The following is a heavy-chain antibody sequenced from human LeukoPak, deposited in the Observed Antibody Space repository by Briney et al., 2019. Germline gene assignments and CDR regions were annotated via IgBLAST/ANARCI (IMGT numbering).Heavy chain of an antibody. CDR3: ATDRSVDTAMVTGVFDP. CDR2: FDPEDGET. CDR1: GYTLTELS. D-gene: IGHD5-18*01. J-gene: IGHJ5*02. Sequence: ASVKVSCKVSGYTLTELSMHWVRQAPGKGLEWMGGFDPEDGETIYAQKFQGRVTMTEDTSTDTAYMELSSLRSEDTAAYYCATDRSVDTAMVTGVFDPWGQGTLVTVSS. V-gene: IGHV1-24*01.